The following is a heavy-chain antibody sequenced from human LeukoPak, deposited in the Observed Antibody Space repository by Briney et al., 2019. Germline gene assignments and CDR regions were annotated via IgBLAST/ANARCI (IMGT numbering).Heavy chain of an antibody. Sequence: GGSLRLSCAASGFTFSIYWMHWVRQVPGKGLVWVSHLNSDGSSSNYADSVKGRFTISRDNAKNSLYLQMNSLRAEDTAVYYCGRHRSGSGTYFIDYWGQGTLVSVSS. CDR2: LNSDGSSS. V-gene: IGHV3-74*01. CDR1: GFTFSIYW. D-gene: IGHD3-10*01. J-gene: IGHJ4*02. CDR3: GRHRSGSGTYFIDY.